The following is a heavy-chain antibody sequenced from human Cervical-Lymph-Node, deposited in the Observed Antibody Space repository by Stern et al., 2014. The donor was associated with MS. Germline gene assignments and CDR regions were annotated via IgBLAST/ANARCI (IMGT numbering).Heavy chain of an antibody. J-gene: IGHJ4*02. CDR2: IGTAGDT. Sequence: VQLVESGGGLVQPGGSLRLSCAASGFTFSSYDMHWVRHATGKGLEWVSAIGTAGDTYYPGSVKGRFTISRENAKNSLYLQMNSLRAGDTAVYYCARAGYSGSYTFDYWGQGTLVTVSS. CDR1: GFTFSSYD. CDR3: ARAGYSGSYTFDY. V-gene: IGHV3-13*01. D-gene: IGHD1-26*01.